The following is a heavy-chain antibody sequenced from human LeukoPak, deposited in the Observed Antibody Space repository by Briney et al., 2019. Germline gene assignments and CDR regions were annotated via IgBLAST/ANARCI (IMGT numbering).Heavy chain of an antibody. CDR2: IRYDGSNE. V-gene: IGHV3-30*02. Sequence: GGSLRLSCAASGFSFSGYGMHWVRQAPGKGLEWVAFIRYDGSNEYYADSVKGRFTISRDKSKNTLSLQMNGLRVEDTAVYYCAKAGTMAIDYWGQGTLVTVSS. CDR3: AKAGTMAIDY. CDR1: GFSFSGYG. D-gene: IGHD1-7*01. J-gene: IGHJ4*02.